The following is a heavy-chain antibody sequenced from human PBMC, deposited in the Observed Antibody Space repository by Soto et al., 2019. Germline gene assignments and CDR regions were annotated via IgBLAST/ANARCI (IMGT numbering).Heavy chain of an antibody. J-gene: IGHJ4*02. CDR2: ISSTTNYI. V-gene: IGHV3-21*06. Sequence: GGSLRLSCAASGFTFTRYSMNWVRQAPGKGLEWVSSISSTTNYIYYGDSMKGRFTISRDNAKNSLYLEMNSLRAEDTAVYYCARESEDLTSNFDYWGQGTLVTVFS. CDR1: GFTFTRYS. CDR3: ARESEDLTSNFDY.